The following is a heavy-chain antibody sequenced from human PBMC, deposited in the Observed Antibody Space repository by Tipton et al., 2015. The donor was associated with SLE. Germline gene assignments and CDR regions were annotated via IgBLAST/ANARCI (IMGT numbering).Heavy chain of an antibody. V-gene: IGHV3-30*04. D-gene: IGHD2-2*01. CDR1: GFTFSIYA. Sequence: SLRLSCAASGFTFSIYAMHWVRQAPGKGLGWVAVISYDGSNKFYADSVKGRFTISRDNAKKSLYLQMNNLRAEDTAVYYCARDGAYCSSTSCPGPFYDYWGQGTLVTVSS. CDR3: ARDGAYCSSTSCPGPFYDY. CDR2: ISYDGSNK. J-gene: IGHJ4*02.